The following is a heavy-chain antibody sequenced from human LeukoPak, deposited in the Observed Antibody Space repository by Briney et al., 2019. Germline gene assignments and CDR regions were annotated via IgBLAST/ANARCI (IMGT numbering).Heavy chain of an antibody. CDR1: GFTFTTYA. V-gene: IGHV3-23*01. D-gene: IGHD2-2*01. CDR2: ISGSGTST. J-gene: IGHJ4*02. Sequence: PGGSLRLSCAVSGFTFTTYAMTWVRQAPGKGLEWVSAISGSGTSTYYADSVKGRFTISRDNSKNTLYLQINSLRAEDTAIYYCAKDLRSTSRYYFEYWGQGTLVTVSS. CDR3: AKDLRSTSRYYFEY.